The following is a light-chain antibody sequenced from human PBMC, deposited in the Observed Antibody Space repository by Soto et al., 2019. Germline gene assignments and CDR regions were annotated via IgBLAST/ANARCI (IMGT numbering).Light chain of an antibody. CDR3: QQSYTTPYT. CDR2: AAY. J-gene: IGKJ2*01. Sequence: DIQMTQSPSSLSASVGDRVTITCRARQSMSNFLNWYQQKPGKAPELLIYAAYRLHSGVPSRCSGSGAGTNFTLTSSSLQPEEFATYSCQQSYTTPYTFGQGTKRASK. V-gene: IGKV1-39*01. CDR1: QSMSNF.